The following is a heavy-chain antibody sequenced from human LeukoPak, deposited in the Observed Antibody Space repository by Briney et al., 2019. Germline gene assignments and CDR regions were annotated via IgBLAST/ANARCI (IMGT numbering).Heavy chain of an antibody. CDR3: ARDTGQWLVLGDFDY. D-gene: IGHD6-19*01. CDR2: INPNSGGT. V-gene: IGHV1-2*02. CDR1: GYTFTGYY. J-gene: IGHJ4*02. Sequence: ASVKVSCKASGYTFTGYYMHWVRQAPGQGLEWMGWINPNSGGTNYAQKFQGRVTMTRDTSISTACMELSRLRSDDTAVYYCARDTGQWLVLGDFDYWGQGTLATVSS.